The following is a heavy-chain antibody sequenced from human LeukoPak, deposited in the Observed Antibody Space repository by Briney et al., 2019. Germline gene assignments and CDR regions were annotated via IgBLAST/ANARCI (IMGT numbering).Heavy chain of an antibody. CDR3: ARGSGHGDSPGLH. D-gene: IGHD4-17*01. V-gene: IGHV1-2*06. CDR1: GYTFTGYY. J-gene: IGHJ4*02. CDR2: INPNSGGT. Sequence: GASVKVSCKASGYTFTGYYMHWVRQAPGQGLEWMGRINPNSGGTNYAQKFQGRVTMTRDTSISTAYMELNRLTSDDTAVYYCARGSGHGDSPGLHWGQGALVTVSS.